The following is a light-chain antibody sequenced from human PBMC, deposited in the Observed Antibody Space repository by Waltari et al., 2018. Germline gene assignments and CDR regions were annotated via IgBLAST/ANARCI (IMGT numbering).Light chain of an antibody. Sequence: QSVLTQPPSASGTPGQRVTLSCSGSSSNTGSNTVNWYQQLPGTAPKLLIYSNNQRPSGVPDRFSGSKSGTSASLAISGLQSEDEADYYCAAWDDSLNGPHVVFGGGTKLTVL. CDR3: AAWDDSLNGPHVV. CDR1: SSNTGSNT. J-gene: IGLJ2*01. CDR2: SNN. V-gene: IGLV1-44*01.